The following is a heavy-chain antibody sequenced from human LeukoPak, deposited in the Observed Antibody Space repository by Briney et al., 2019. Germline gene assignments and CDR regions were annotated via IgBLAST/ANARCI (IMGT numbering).Heavy chain of an antibody. CDR2: IYYSGST. CDR3: ARGDYDFWSGYRQTEYYYYYMDV. D-gene: IGHD3-3*01. V-gene: IGHV4-59*01. Sequence: SETLSLTCTVSGGSISSYYWSWIRQPPGKGLEWIGYIYYSGSTNYNPSLKSRVTISVDTSKNQFSLKLSSVTAADTAVYYCARGDYDFWSGYRQTEYYYYYMDVWGKGTTVTVSS. CDR1: GGSISSYY. J-gene: IGHJ6*03.